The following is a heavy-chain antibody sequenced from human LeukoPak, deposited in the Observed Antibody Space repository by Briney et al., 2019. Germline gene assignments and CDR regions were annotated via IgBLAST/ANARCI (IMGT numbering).Heavy chain of an antibody. CDR1: GFTFGSYV. D-gene: IGHD3-22*01. J-gene: IGHJ4*02. V-gene: IGHV3-23*01. Sequence: PGGSLRLSCAASGFTFGSYVMSWVRQAPGKGLEWVSAISGSGGSTYYEDSVKGRFTISRDNSKNTLYLQMNSLRAEDTALYYCAREVSEGFDFWGQGTLVTVSS. CDR3: AREVSEGFDF. CDR2: ISGSGGST.